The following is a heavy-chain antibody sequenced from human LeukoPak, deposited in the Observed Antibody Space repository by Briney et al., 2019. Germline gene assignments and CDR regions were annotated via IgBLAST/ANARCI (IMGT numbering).Heavy chain of an antibody. CDR2: IYYSGST. J-gene: IGHJ5*02. CDR3: AREIAAAGKAFDP. Sequence: SQTLSLTCTVSGVSISSGGYYWRWIRQHPGKGLEWIGYIYYSGSTYYNPSLKSRVTISVDTSKNQFSLKLSSVTAADTAVYYCAREIAAAGKAFDPWGQGTLVTVSS. CDR1: GVSISSGGYY. V-gene: IGHV4-31*03. D-gene: IGHD6-13*01.